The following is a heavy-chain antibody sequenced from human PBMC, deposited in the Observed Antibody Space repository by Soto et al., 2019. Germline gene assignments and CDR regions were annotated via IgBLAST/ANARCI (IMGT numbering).Heavy chain of an antibody. CDR2: ISSSSSYI. D-gene: IGHD2-21*02. J-gene: IGHJ6*02. V-gene: IGHV3-21*01. CDR1: GFTSSNYT. Sequence: GGSLRLSCAASGFTSSNYTMNWVRQAPGKGLEWVSSISSSSSYIYYADSVKGRFTISRDNAKNSLYLQMNTLRAEDTAVYYCAREGGDYVTYYYYHMDVWGQGTTVTVSS. CDR3: AREGGDYVTYYYYHMDV.